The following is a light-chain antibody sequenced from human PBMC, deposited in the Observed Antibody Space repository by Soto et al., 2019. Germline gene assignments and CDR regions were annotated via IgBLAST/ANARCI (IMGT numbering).Light chain of an antibody. J-gene: IGLJ3*02. CDR1: SSDVGGYNY. CDR3: SSYTSSSTPLV. Sequence: QSVLTQPASVSGSPGQSITISCTGTSSDVGGYNYVSWYQQHPGKAPKLMIYDVTNRPSGVSNRFSGSKSGNTASLTISGLQAEDEADYYCSSYTSSSTPLVFGGGTKVTAL. CDR2: DVT. V-gene: IGLV2-14*01.